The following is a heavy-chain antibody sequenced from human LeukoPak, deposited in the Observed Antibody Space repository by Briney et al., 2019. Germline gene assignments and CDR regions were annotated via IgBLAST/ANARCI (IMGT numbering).Heavy chain of an antibody. CDR3: ARVSITMVRGYYYGMDV. CDR1: GGSVSSSSYY. J-gene: IGHJ6*02. Sequence: SETLSLTCTVSGGSVSSSSYYWGWIRQPPGKGLEWIGSIYYSGSTYYNPSLKSRVTISVDTSKNQFSLKLSSVTAADTAVYYCARVSITMVRGYYYGMDVWGQGTTVTVSS. V-gene: IGHV4-39*07. D-gene: IGHD3-10*01. CDR2: IYYSGST.